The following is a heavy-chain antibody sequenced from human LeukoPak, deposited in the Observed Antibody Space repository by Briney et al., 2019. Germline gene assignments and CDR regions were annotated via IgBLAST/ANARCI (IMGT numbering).Heavy chain of an antibody. D-gene: IGHD3-22*01. Sequence: PSETLSLTCTVSGDSFISYYWSWIRQPPGEELEWIGYMYYSGSTNYNPSLKSRVTMAVDTSKNQFSPKLSSVTAADTAVYYCTRGSIAYYYMDVWGKGTTVTISS. V-gene: IGHV4-59*01. CDR1: GDSFISYY. CDR3: TRGSIAYYYMDV. CDR2: MYYSGST. J-gene: IGHJ6*03.